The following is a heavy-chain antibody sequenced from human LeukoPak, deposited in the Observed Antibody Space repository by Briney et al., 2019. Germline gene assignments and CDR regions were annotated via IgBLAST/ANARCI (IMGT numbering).Heavy chain of an antibody. V-gene: IGHV4-61*02. Sequence: SETLYLTRTVSGGSISSGSYYWSWIRQPAGKGLEWIGRIYTSGSTNYNPSLKSRVTISVDTSKNQFSLKLSSVTAADTAVYYCARHILYYFDYWGQGTLVTVSS. J-gene: IGHJ4*02. CDR1: GGSISSGSYY. CDR2: IYTSGST. CDR3: ARHILYYFDY.